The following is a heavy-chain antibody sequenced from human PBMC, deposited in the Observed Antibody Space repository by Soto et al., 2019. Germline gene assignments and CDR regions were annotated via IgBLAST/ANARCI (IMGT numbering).Heavy chain of an antibody. CDR1: GDSIGTTHSY. Sequence: SETLSLTCSVSGDSIGTTHSYWAWIRQSPGKGLEWIGNIHYSGSTYYMPSLRSRVTLSVDTSKNQFSLRLTSVTAEDTAVYYCARHEGNGNVWPLDYWGQGILVTVS. V-gene: IGHV4-39*01. J-gene: IGHJ4*02. CDR3: ARHEGNGNVWPLDY. D-gene: IGHD2-8*01. CDR2: IHYSGST.